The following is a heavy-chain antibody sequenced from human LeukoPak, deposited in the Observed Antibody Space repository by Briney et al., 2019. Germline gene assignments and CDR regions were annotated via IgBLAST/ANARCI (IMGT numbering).Heavy chain of an antibody. J-gene: IGHJ5*02. CDR3: ARDPEDDWKGLDP. D-gene: IGHD1-1*01. V-gene: IGHV3-7*01. CDR1: GFTFSRYW. Sequence: GGSLRLSCAASGFTFSRYWMSWVRQAPGKGLEWVANINEDGSEKYHVDSVKGRFTISRDNAKNSLYLQMNSLRAEDTAVYYCARDPEDDWKGLDPWGQGTLVIVSS. CDR2: INEDGSEK.